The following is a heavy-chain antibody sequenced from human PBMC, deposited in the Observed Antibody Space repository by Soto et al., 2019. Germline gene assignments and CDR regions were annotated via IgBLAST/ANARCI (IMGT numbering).Heavy chain of an antibody. CDR2: IWYAVSNN. V-gene: IGHV3-33*01. CDR1: GFTFSSYG. Sequence: QVQLVESGGGVVQPGRSLRLSCAASGFTFSSYGMHWVRQAPGKGLEWVAVIWYAVSNNYYADSVKGRFTISRDNSKNTLYPQMNSLRAEDIAVCYCAASIEWVAAAVLGYCGKGTLVTVS. D-gene: IGHD6-13*01. J-gene: IGHJ4*02. CDR3: AASIEWVAAAVLGY.